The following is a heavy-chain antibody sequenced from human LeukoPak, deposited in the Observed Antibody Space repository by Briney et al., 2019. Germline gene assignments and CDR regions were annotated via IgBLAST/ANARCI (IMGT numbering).Heavy chain of an antibody. J-gene: IGHJ4*02. CDR3: ARMVVSGWSFDY. V-gene: IGHV3-53*01. CDR2: IYSGGTT. Sequence: GGSLRLSCAASGFTVSSNYMNWVRQAPGQGLEWVSIIYSGGTTYYADSVKGRFTISRDNSKNTLYLQMNSLRAEDTAVYYCARMVVSGWSFDYWGQGTLVTVSS. CDR1: GFTVSSNY. D-gene: IGHD6-19*01.